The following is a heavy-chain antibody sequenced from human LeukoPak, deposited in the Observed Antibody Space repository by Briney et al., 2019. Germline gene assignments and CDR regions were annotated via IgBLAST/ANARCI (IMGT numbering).Heavy chain of an antibody. V-gene: IGHV1-69*13. Sequence: SVTVSCTASGGTFSSYAISWVRQAPGQGLEWMGGIIPIFGTANYAQKFQGRVTITADESTSTAYMELSSLRSEDTAVYYCARGYYYDSSGYWYLDYWGQGTLVTVSS. CDR2: IIPIFGTA. CDR1: GGTFSSYA. D-gene: IGHD3-22*01. J-gene: IGHJ4*02. CDR3: ARGYYYDSSGYWYLDY.